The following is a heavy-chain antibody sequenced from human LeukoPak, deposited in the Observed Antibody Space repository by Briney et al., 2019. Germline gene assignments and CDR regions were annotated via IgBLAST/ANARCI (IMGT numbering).Heavy chain of an antibody. CDR2: INHSGST. CDR1: GGSFSGYY. D-gene: IGHD2-8*02. Sequence: SETLSLTCAVYGGSFSGYYWSWIRQPPGKGLEWIGEINHSGSTNYNPSLKSRVTISVDTSKNQFSLKMTSVTATDTAVYYCARMPDTGPYERSFDVWGPGTLVTVSS. CDR3: ARMPDTGPYERSFDV. J-gene: IGHJ4*02. V-gene: IGHV4-34*01.